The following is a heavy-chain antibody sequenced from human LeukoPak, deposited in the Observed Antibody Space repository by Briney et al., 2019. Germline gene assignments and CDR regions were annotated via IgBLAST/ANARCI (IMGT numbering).Heavy chain of an antibody. D-gene: IGHD7-27*01. V-gene: IGHV4-34*01. CDR3: ARGRFLTGNYYYYYMDV. Sequence: SETLSLTCAVYGGSFSGYYWSWIRQPPGKGLEWIGEINHSGSTYYNPSLKSRVTISVDTSKNQFSLKLSSVTAADTAVYYCARGRFLTGNYYYYYMDVWGKGTTVTVSS. J-gene: IGHJ6*03. CDR2: INHSGST. CDR1: GGSFSGYY.